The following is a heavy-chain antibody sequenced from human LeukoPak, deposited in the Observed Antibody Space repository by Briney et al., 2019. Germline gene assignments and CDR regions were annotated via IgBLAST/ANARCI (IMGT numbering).Heavy chain of an antibody. V-gene: IGHV3-7*01. CDR3: ARDPKPGGYSYGKGGWFDP. CDR1: GFTFRSYW. CDR2: IKQDQSEK. D-gene: IGHD5-18*01. J-gene: IGHJ5*02. Sequence: PGGSLRLSCAASGFTFRSYWMSWARQAPGKGLEWVANIKQDQSEKYYVDSVKGRFTISRDNAKNSLYLQMNSLRAEDTAVYYCARDPKPGGYSYGKGGWFDPWGQGTLVTVSS.